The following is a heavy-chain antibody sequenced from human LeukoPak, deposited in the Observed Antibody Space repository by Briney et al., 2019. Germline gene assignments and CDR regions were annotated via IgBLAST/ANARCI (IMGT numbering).Heavy chain of an antibody. CDR3: ARGKHLVPDDY. CDR2: IIPILGIA. J-gene: IGHJ4*02. V-gene: IGHV1-69*04. CDR1: GGTFSSYA. Sequence: ASVKVSCKASGGTFSSYAISWVRRAPGQGLEWMGRIIPILGIANYAQKFQGRVTITADKSTSTAYMELSSLRSEDTAVYYCARGKHLVPDDYWGQGTLVTVSA. D-gene: IGHD3-3*02.